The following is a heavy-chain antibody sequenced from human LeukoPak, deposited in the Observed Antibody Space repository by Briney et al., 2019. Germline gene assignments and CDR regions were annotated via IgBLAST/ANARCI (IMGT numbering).Heavy chain of an antibody. J-gene: IGHJ4*02. V-gene: IGHV3-13*01. CDR2: IGTAGDT. CDR1: GFTFSDYD. Sequence: PGGSLRLSCAASGFTFSDYDMHWVRQATGKGLEWVSAIGTAGDTCYTGSVKGRFTISRENAKNSSYLQMNSLRAGDTAVYYCARVAKERVGGVYYFDYWGQGTLATVSS. D-gene: IGHD1-1*01. CDR3: ARVAKERVGGVYYFDY.